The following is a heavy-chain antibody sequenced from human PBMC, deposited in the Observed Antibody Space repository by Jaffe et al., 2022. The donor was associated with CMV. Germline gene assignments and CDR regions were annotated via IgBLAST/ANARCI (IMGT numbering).Heavy chain of an antibody. CDR2: INHSGST. J-gene: IGHJ4*02. CDR1: GGSFSGYY. D-gene: IGHD6-13*01. V-gene: IGHV4-34*01. CDR3: ARAQSSNTNQRNSSWSYYFDY. Sequence: QVQLQQWGAGLLKPSETLSLTCAVYGGSFSGYYWSWIRQPPGKGLEWIGEINHSGSTNYNPSLKSRVTISVDTSKNQFSLKLSSVTAADTAVYYCARAQSSNTNQRNSSWSYYFDYWGQGTLVTVSS.